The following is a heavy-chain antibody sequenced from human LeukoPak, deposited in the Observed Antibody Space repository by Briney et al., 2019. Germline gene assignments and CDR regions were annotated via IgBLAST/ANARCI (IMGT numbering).Heavy chain of an antibody. CDR2: IYYSGST. J-gene: IGHJ5*02. CDR3: ARGGGGELLHWASNWFDP. CDR1: GGSISSGGYY. Sequence: PSETLSLTCTVSGGSISSGGYYWSWIRQPPGKGLEWIGYIYYSGSTNYNPSLKSRVTISVDTSKNQFSLKLSSVTAADTAVYYCARGGGGELLHWASNWFDPXGQGTLXTVSS. D-gene: IGHD1-26*01. V-gene: IGHV4-61*08.